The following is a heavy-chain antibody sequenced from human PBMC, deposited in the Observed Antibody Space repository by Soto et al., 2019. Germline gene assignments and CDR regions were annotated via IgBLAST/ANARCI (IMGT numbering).Heavy chain of an antibody. CDR3: TRQDYDYIWGSYKAFDI. V-gene: IGHV3-73*01. CDR1: GFTFSGSA. Sequence: GGSLRLSCAASGFTFSGSAMHWVRQASGKGLEWVGRIRSKANSYATAYAASVKGRFTISRDDSKNTAYLQMNSLKTEDTAVYFCTRQDYDYIWGSYKAFDIWGQGTMVTVSS. D-gene: IGHD3-16*01. J-gene: IGHJ3*02. CDR2: IRSKANSYAT.